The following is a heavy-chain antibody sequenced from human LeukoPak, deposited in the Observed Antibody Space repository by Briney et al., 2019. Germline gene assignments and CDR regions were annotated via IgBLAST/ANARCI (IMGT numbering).Heavy chain of an antibody. CDR3: ARDSRTHSGSYYGYYYYGMDV. D-gene: IGHD3-10*01. V-gene: IGHV4-34*01. Sequence: SETLSLTCAVYGGSFSGYYWSWIRQPPGKGLEWIGEINHSGSTNYNPSLKSRVTISVDTSKNQFSLKLSSVTAADTAVYYCARDSRTHSGSYYGYYYYGMDVWGQGTTVTVSS. J-gene: IGHJ6*02. CDR1: GGSFSGYY. CDR2: INHSGST.